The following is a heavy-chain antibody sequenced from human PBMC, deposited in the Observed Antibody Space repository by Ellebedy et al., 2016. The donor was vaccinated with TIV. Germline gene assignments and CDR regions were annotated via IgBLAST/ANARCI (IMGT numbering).Heavy chain of an antibody. Sequence: MPSETLSLSCAVSGDSISSSNWWCWVRQPPGKGLEWIGEIWHSGSTNYNPSLKSRVTISVDTSKNQFSLKLSSVTAADTAMYYCARQGHSSGWYVGEYYFDYWGQGTLVTVSS. V-gene: IGHV4-4*02. CDR2: IWHSGST. CDR3: ARQGHSSGWYVGEYYFDY. CDR1: GDSISSSNW. D-gene: IGHD6-19*01. J-gene: IGHJ4*02.